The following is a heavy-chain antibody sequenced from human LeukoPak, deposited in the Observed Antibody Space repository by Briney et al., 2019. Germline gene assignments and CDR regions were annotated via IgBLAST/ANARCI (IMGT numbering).Heavy chain of an antibody. J-gene: IGHJ4*02. Sequence: SETLSLTCAVYGGSFSGYYWSWIRQPPGKALEWIGEINHSGSTNYNPSLKSRVTISVGTSKNQFSLKLSSVTAADTAVYYCARIGRYYDSSGSPRPFDYWGQGTLVTVSS. V-gene: IGHV4-34*01. D-gene: IGHD3-22*01. CDR2: INHSGST. CDR3: ARIGRYYDSSGSPRPFDY. CDR1: GGSFSGYY.